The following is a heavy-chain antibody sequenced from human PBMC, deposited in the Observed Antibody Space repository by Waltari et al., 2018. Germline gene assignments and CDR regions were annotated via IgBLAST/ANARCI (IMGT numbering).Heavy chain of an antibody. D-gene: IGHD2-15*01. CDR3: ARGQVYCSGGRCYGAVHGFDI. CDR1: GGSFSGYY. CDR2: INHSGST. V-gene: IGHV4-34*01. Sequence: QVQLQQWGAGLLKPSETLSLTCAVYGGSFSGYYWSCIRQPPGKGLEWIGEINHSGSTNSTPSLKGRVPISVDTSKNQFSLKLNSVTAADTAVYYCARGQVYCSGGRCYGAVHGFDIWGQGTMVTVSS. J-gene: IGHJ3*02.